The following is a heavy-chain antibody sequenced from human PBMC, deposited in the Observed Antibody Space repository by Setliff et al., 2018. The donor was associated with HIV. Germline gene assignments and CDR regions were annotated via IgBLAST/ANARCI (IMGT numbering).Heavy chain of an antibody. CDR2: IAVGSGNT. V-gene: IGHV1-58*02. D-gene: IGHD3-22*01. CDR1: GFTFTSSA. CDR3: AAGPNYYDSSGYYYDFDY. J-gene: IGHJ4*02. Sequence: SVKVSCKASGFTFTSSAMQWVRQARGQRLEWIGWIAVGSGNTNYAQKFQERVTITRDMSASTVYMELSSLRSEDTAVYYCAAGPNYYDSSGYYYDFDYWGQGALVTVSS.